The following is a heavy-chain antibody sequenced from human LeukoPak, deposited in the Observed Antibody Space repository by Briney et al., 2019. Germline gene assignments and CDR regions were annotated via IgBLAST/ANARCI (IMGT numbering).Heavy chain of an antibody. CDR3: ATVNYYDSRGYYTFGH. J-gene: IGHJ1*01. CDR1: GFTFSRYW. Sequence: PGGSLRLSCAASGFTFSRYWMHWVRQAPGKGLVWVSRINGDGSTTSYADSVKGGFTISRDNAKNTLYLQMNSLRAEDTAVYYCATVNYYDSRGYYTFGHWGQGTLVTVSS. D-gene: IGHD3-22*01. CDR2: INGDGSTT. V-gene: IGHV3-74*01.